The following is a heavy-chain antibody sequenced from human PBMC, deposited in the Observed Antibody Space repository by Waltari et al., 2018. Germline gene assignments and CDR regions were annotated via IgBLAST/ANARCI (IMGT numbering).Heavy chain of an antibody. CDR1: GGSFSGYY. J-gene: IGHJ5*02. D-gene: IGHD5-18*01. CDR3: ARGRIRGWFDP. CDR2: INHSGST. V-gene: IGHV4-34*01. Sequence: QVQLQQWGAGLLKPSETLSLTCAVYGGSFSGYYWSWIRQPPGKGLDWIGEINHSGSTNYNPSLKSRVTISVDTSKNQFSLKLSSVTAADTAVYYCARGRIRGWFDPWGQGTLVTVSS.